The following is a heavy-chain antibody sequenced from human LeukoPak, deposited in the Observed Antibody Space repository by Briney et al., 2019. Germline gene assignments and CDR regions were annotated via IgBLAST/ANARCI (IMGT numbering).Heavy chain of an antibody. J-gene: IGHJ4*02. CDR3: AKDLRGYTYGCFDY. D-gene: IGHD5-18*01. CDR2: ISGSGGST. Sequence: GGSLRLSCAASGFTFSSYAMSWVRQAPGKGLEWVSAISGSGGSTYYADSVKGRFTISRDNSKNTLYLQMNSLRAEDTALYYCAKDLRGYTYGCFDYWGQGTLVTVSS. V-gene: IGHV3-23*01. CDR1: GFTFSSYA.